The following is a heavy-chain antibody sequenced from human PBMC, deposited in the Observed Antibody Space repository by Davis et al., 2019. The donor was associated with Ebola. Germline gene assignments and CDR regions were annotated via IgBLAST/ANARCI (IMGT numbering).Heavy chain of an antibody. V-gene: IGHV4-59*08. D-gene: IGHD3-3*01. CDR1: GGSISSYY. J-gene: IGHJ4*02. CDR2: IYYSGST. CDR3: ARHDYDFWSGYYLGY. Sequence: GSLRLSCTVSGGSISSYYWSWIRQPPGKGLEWIGYIYYSGSTNYNPSLKSRVTISVDTSKNQFSLKLSSVTAADTAVYYCARHDYDFWSGYYLGYWGQGTLVTVPS.